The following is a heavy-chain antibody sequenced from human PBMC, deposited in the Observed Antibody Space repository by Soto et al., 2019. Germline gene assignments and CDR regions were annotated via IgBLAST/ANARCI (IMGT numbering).Heavy chain of an antibody. CDR3: ARENYYDSSPCHY. J-gene: IGHJ4*02. V-gene: IGHV3-33*01. Sequence: PGGSLRLSCAASGFTFSSYGMHWVRQAPGKGLEWVAVIWYDGSNKYYADSVKGRFTISRDDSKNTLYLQMNSLRAEDTAVYYCARENYYDSSPCHYWGQGTLVTVSS. CDR1: GFTFSSYG. CDR2: IWYDGSNK. D-gene: IGHD3-22*01.